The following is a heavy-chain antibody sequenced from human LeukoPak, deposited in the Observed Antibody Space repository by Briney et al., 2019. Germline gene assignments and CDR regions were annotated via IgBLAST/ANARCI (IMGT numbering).Heavy chain of an antibody. Sequence: PGGSLRLSCAASGFTFSSYAMHWVRQAPGKGLEYVSAISSNGGSTYYANSVKGRFTISRDNSKNTLYLQMGSLRAEDTAVYYCARGDIVATITGDYWGQGTLVTVSS. CDR2: ISSNGGST. D-gene: IGHD5-12*01. CDR1: GFTFSSYA. V-gene: IGHV3-64*01. J-gene: IGHJ4*02. CDR3: ARGDIVATITGDY.